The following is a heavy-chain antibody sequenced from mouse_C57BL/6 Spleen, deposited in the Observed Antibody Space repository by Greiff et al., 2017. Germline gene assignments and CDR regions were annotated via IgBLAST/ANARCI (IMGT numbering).Heavy chain of an antibody. CDR1: GYTFTSYG. CDR3: ARSGTTVVPNYFDY. CDR2: LYPRSGNT. J-gene: IGHJ2*01. V-gene: IGHV1-81*01. D-gene: IGHD1-1*01. Sequence: LVESGAELARPGASVKLSCKASGYTFTSYGISWVKQRTGQGLEWIGELYPRSGNTYYNEKFKGKATLTADKSSSTAYMELRSLTSEDSAVYFCARSGTTVVPNYFDYWGQGTTLTVSS.